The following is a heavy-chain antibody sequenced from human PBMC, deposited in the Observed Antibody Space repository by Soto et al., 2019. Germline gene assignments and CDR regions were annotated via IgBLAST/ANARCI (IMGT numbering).Heavy chain of an antibody. J-gene: IGHJ5*02. D-gene: IGHD3-3*01. V-gene: IGHV1-8*01. CDR2: MNPNNGDK. CDR3: ARGGRYLEWVPGFDP. Sequence: QVQLVQSGAEMKRPGASVKVSCRASGYTFASYNIYWVRQAKGQGLEWIGWMNPNNGDKGYAQNFLDRVTLTRDTNVRTAFVEISTLTSEDTATYYCARGGRYLEWVPGFDPWGQGTLVTVSS. CDR1: GYTFASYN.